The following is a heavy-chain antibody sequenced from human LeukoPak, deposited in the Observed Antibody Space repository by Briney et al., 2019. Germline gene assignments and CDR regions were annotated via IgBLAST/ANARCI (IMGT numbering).Heavy chain of an antibody. J-gene: IGHJ4*02. CDR2: ISYDGSNK. V-gene: IGHV3-30*03. CDR3: ARDGSGSYSFDY. CDR1: GFTFSSYG. Sequence: PGRSLRLSCAASGFTFSSYGMHWVRQAPGKGLEWVAVISYDGSNKYYADSVKGRFTISRDNSKNTLYLQMNSLRAEDTAVYYCARDGSGSYSFDYWGRGTLVTVSS. D-gene: IGHD3-10*01.